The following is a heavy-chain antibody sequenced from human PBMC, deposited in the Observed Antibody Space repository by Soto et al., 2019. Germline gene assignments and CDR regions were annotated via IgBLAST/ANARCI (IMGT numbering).Heavy chain of an antibody. J-gene: IGHJ4*02. Sequence: QVQLVESGGGVVQPGRSLRLSCAASGFTFSSYGVHWVRQAPGKGLEWVAVISYDGNNKYYADSVKGRFTISRDNCKNTLYLQMDSLRAEDTAMYYCAKDHLETTVTTPSYWGQGTLVTVSS. CDR3: AKDHLETTVTTPSY. CDR1: GFTFSSYG. D-gene: IGHD4-17*01. CDR2: ISYDGNNK. V-gene: IGHV3-30*18.